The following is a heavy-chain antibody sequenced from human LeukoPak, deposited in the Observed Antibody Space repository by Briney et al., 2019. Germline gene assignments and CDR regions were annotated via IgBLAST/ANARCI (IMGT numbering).Heavy chain of an antibody. CDR1: GGTLSSYA. D-gene: IGHD1-20*01. CDR3: ARDAPDPYNWNDESRFDY. Sequence: SVKLSCKASGGTLSSYAISWVRRAPGQALEWMGGIIPIFATATYAKKFQCRVTITAQESTSTAYMEWSSLLSEVTAVYYCARDAPDPYNWNDESRFDYWGQGTLVTVSS. CDR2: IIPIFATA. J-gene: IGHJ4*02. V-gene: IGHV1-69*13.